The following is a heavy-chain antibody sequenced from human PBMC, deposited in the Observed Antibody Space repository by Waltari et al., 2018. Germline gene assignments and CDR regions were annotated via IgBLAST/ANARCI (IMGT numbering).Heavy chain of an antibody. CDR2: INPSSGGT. J-gene: IGHJ4*02. Sequence: QVQLVQSGAEVKKPGASVKVSCKASGYTFIDHYMHWVRQAPGQGLEWMGWINPSSGGTNYAQKFQGRVTMTRDTSISTAYMELTRLRSDDTAVYYCARVRGGHYSFDYWGQGTLVTVSS. CDR3: ARVRGGHYSFDY. V-gene: IGHV1-2*02. CDR1: GYTFIDHY. D-gene: IGHD2-15*01.